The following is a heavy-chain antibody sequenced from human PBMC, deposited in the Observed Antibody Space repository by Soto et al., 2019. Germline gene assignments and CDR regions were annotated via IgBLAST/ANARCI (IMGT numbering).Heavy chain of an antibody. V-gene: IGHV1-69*12. D-gene: IGHD6-13*01. CDR3: ARVRGGAAAGTMEGGGFDS. J-gene: IGHJ5*01. Sequence: QVQLVQSGAGVKKPGSSVKVSCKASGVTFSSYAISWVRQAPGQGLEWMGGIIPIFGTANYAQKFQGRVTITADESTSTAHMELSSLRAEDTAVYFCARVRGGAAAGTMEGGGFDSWGQGTLVTVSS. CDR1: GVTFSSYA. CDR2: IIPIFGTA.